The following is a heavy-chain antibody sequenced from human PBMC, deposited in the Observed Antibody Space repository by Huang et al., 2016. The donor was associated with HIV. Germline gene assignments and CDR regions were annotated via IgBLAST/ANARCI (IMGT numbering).Heavy chain of an antibody. D-gene: IGHD3-9*01. V-gene: IGHV4-34*01. CDR3: ARVEINTLTGYFSSFDN. J-gene: IGHJ4*02. CDR1: GGSLRNYF. CDR2: INHSGRT. Sequence: QVHLQQWGAGLLKPSEALSLTCVVYGGSLRNYFWSWIRQPPGKGLEWIGEINHSGRTSDSPSLNSRVTISVDTSKNQFSLKLSSVTAADSVFYYWARVEINTLTGYFSSFDNWGQGTLVTVSS.